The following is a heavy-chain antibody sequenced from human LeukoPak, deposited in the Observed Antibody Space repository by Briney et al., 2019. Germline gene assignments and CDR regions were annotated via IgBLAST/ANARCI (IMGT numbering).Heavy chain of an antibody. CDR2: INHSGST. Sequence: SETLSLTCAVYGGSFSGYYWSWIRQPPGQGVEWIGEINHSGSTNYNRSLKSRVTISIDMSKNQFSLRLRSVTAADTAVYYCARGQVGSYVYFYYYEMDVWGRGTTVTV. V-gene: IGHV4-34*01. J-gene: IGHJ6*02. D-gene: IGHD6-19*01. CDR1: GGSFSGYY. CDR3: ARGQVGSYVYFYYYEMDV.